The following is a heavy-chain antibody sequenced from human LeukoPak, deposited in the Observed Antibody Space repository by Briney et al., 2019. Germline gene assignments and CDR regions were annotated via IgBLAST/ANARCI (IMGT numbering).Heavy chain of an antibody. D-gene: IGHD1-26*01. V-gene: IGHV4-39*01. CDR3: ARLRWELLMMAFDI. Sequence: PSETLSLTCTVSGGSISSSSYYWGCIRQPPGKGLECIGSIYYSGSTYYNPSLKSRVTISVDTSKNQFSLKLSSVTAADTAVYYCARLRWELLMMAFDIWGQGTMVTVSS. CDR2: IYYSGST. J-gene: IGHJ3*02. CDR1: GGSISSSSYY.